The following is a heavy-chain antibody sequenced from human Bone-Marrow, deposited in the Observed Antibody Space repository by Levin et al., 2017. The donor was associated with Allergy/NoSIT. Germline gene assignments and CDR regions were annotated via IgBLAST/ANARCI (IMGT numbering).Heavy chain of an antibody. Sequence: PSETLSLTCTVSGGSISSYYWSWIRQPPGKGLEWIGYIYYSGSTNYNPSLKSRVTISVDTSKNQFSLKLSSVTAADTAVYYCARDRRDQADAFDIWGQGTMVTVSS. J-gene: IGHJ3*02. CDR2: IYYSGST. V-gene: IGHV4-59*01. CDR3: ARDRRDQADAFDI. CDR1: GGSISSYY.